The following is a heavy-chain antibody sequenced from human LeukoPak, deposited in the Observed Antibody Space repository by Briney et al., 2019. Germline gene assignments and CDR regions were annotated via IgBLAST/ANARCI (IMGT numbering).Heavy chain of an antibody. J-gene: IGHJ5*02. CDR2: ICYSGST. CDR1: GGSIGSSSYC. CDR3: ARTENYIPEDCFDP. D-gene: IGHD5-24*01. Sequence: SETLSLTCSVSGGSIGSSSYCWGWIRQPPGKGLEWIGTICYSGSTFYNSSLKSRVTLSVDTSKNQFSLKLSSVTAADTAVYYCARTENYIPEDCFDPWGQGTLVTVSS. V-gene: IGHV4-39*01.